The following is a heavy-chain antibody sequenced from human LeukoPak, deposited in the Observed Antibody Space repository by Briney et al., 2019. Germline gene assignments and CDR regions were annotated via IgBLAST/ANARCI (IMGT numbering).Heavy chain of an antibody. CDR1: GGSISSYY. Sequence: SETLSLTCTVSGGSISSYYWSWIRQPPGKGLEWIGYIYYSGSTNYNPSLKSRVTISVDTSKNQFSLKLSSVTAADTAVYYCARQYCSSTSCYMSFDYWGQGTLVTVSS. CDR2: IYYSGST. J-gene: IGHJ4*02. D-gene: IGHD2-2*02. V-gene: IGHV4-59*01. CDR3: ARQYCSSTSCYMSFDY.